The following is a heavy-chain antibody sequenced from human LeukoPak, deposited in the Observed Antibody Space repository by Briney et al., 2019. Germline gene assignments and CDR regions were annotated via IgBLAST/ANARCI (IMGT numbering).Heavy chain of an antibody. CDR2: INHSGST. CDR1: GGSFSGYY. V-gene: IGHV4-34*01. D-gene: IGHD3-3*01. Sequence: SETLSLTCAVYGGSFSGYYWSWIRQPPGKGLEWIGEINHSGSTNYNPSLKSRVTISVDTSKNQFSLKLSSVTAADTAVYYCARAAMDYDFWSGYCIGWFDPWGQGTLVTVSS. J-gene: IGHJ5*02. CDR3: ARAAMDYDFWSGYCIGWFDP.